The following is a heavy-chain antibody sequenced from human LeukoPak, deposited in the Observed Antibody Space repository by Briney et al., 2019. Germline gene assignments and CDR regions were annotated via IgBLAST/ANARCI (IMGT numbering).Heavy chain of an antibody. Sequence: SETLSLTCAVYGGSFSGYYWSWIRQPPGKGLEWIGEINHGGSTNYNPSLKSRVTISVDTSKNQFSLKLSSVTAADTAVYYCARWPSRRIRRRGYDYYYYMDVWGKGTTVTVSS. J-gene: IGHJ6*03. CDR2: INHGGST. V-gene: IGHV4-34*01. CDR1: GGSFSGYY. CDR3: ARWPSRRIRRRGYDYYYYMDV. D-gene: IGHD1-14*01.